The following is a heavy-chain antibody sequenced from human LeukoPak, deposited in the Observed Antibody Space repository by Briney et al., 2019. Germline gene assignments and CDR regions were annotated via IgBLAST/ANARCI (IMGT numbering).Heavy chain of an antibody. Sequence: GGSLRLSCTESEFTFNSYGMHWVRQAPGKGLEWVAFIRFDGSDEHYADSVKGRFTISRDNSKNTLYLQMNSLRAEDTAVYYCAKDRRGSCNAGSCYCCDYWGRGALVTVSS. CDR3: AKDRRGSCNAGSCYCCDY. CDR1: EFTFNSYG. D-gene: IGHD2-15*01. CDR2: IRFDGSDE. V-gene: IGHV3-30*02. J-gene: IGHJ4*02.